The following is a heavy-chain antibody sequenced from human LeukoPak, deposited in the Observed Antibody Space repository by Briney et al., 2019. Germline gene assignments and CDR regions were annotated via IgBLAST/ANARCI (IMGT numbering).Heavy chain of an antibody. CDR1: GFSVRSNY. V-gene: IGHV3-53*01. Sequence: PGGSLRLSCAASGFSVRSNYMSWVRQTPGKGLEWVSSIYKGGETFYAESVEGRFTISRDNSKNTLFLQMNSLRIEDTAVYFCAREGGSGYCSTTSCALDVWGKGTTATVSS. D-gene: IGHD2-2*01. J-gene: IGHJ6*04. CDR3: AREGGSGYCSTTSCALDV. CDR2: IYKGGET.